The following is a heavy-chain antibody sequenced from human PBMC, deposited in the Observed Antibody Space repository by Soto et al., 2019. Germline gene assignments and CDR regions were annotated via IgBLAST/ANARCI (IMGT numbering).Heavy chain of an antibody. CDR1: GFTFTNYG. CDR2: VTGSGTDT. V-gene: IGHV3-23*01. D-gene: IGHD1-26*01. Sequence: EVQLLESGGGLVRPGGSLRLSCVASGFTFTNYGVSWVRQAPGKGLEWVSGVTGSGTDTRYADSVKGRFTLSRDNSKNTLYLQMSSLRVEDTAVYYCAKLVEASGLLTTYIDYWGQGTLVTVSS. CDR3: AKLVEASGLLTTYIDY. J-gene: IGHJ4*02.